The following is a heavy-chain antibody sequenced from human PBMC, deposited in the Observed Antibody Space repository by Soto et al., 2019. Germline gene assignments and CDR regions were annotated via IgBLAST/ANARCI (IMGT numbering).Heavy chain of an antibody. CDR2: ISYDGSNK. D-gene: IGHD2-2*02. CDR3: AKESFKGVPAAIASD. V-gene: IGHV3-30*18. J-gene: IGHJ4*02. Sequence: ESGGGVVQPGRSLRLSCAASGFTFSSYGMHWVRQAPGKGLEWVAVISYDGSNKYYADSVKGRFTISRDNSKNTLYLQMNSLRAEDTAVYYCAKESFKGVPAAIASDWGQGTLVTVSS. CDR1: GFTFSSYG.